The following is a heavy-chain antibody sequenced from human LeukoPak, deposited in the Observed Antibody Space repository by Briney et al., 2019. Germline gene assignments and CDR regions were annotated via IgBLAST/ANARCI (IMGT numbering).Heavy chain of an antibody. D-gene: IGHD3-16*01. V-gene: IGHV3-21*01. CDR1: GFSFGVYS. Sequence: GGYLRLYSVAYGFSFGVYSMNWVRQAPGKGLGGVSTISGASSDNSMEYADSVNGRCTISISNAKNSVFLEMNGLRYDGTAVYYCTREGGFGPWGQGTLVSVSS. J-gene: IGHJ5*02. CDR3: TREGGFGP. CDR2: ISGASSDN.